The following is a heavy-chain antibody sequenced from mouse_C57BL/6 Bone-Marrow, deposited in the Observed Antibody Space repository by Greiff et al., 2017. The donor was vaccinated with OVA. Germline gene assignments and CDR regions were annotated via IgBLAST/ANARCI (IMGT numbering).Heavy chain of an antibody. CDR3: ARSDTTVVATPFAY. CDR2: INPNNGGT. Sequence: EVQLQQSGPELVKPGASVKISCKASGYTFTDYYMNWVKQSHGKSLEWIGDINPNNGGTSYNQKFKGKATLTVDKSSSTAYMELRSLTSEDSAVYYCARSDTTVVATPFAYWGQGTLVTVSA. J-gene: IGHJ3*01. D-gene: IGHD1-1*01. V-gene: IGHV1-26*01. CDR1: GYTFTDYY.